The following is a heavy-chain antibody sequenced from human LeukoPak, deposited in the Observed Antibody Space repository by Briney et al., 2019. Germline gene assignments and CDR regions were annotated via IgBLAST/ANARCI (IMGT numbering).Heavy chain of an antibody. J-gene: IGHJ4*02. CDR2: INSDGRTT. D-gene: IGHD3-22*01. CDR1: GFTFSNNW. V-gene: IGHV3-74*01. CDR3: AMIKEG. Sequence: GGSLRLSCAASGFTFSNNWMHWVRQAPGKGLVGVSRINSDGRTTTYADSVKGRFTISRDNAKNTLYLQMNSLRAEDTAVYYCAMIKEGWGQGTLVTVSS.